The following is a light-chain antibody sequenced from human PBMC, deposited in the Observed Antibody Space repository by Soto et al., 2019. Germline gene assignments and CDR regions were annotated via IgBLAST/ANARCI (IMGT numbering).Light chain of an antibody. J-gene: IGKJ1*01. CDR3: QHYYSSWT. CDR1: QNNKNY. Sequence: DIVMTQSPDSLAVSLGERATINCKSSQNNKNYLAWYQQKAGQPPKLIIDWASTRASGVPDRFSGSGSGTGFTLTISSLQAEDVAVYYCQHYYSSWTFGQGTKVGIK. V-gene: IGKV4-1*01. CDR2: WAS.